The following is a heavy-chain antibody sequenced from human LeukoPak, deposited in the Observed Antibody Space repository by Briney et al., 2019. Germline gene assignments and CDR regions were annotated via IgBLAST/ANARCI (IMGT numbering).Heavy chain of an antibody. CDR2: IYYTGTT. D-gene: IGHD3-22*01. V-gene: IGHV4-31*11. J-gene: IGHJ3*02. CDR3: AREGYYDTSASGAFDI. CDR1: GASISSGGFY. Sequence: SETLSLTCAVSGASISSGGFYWGWIRQHPGKGLEWIGSIYYTGTTYYNPSLKSRFTISVDTSENHFSLTLTSVTAADTAVYYCAREGYYDTSASGAFDIWGQGTMVTVSS.